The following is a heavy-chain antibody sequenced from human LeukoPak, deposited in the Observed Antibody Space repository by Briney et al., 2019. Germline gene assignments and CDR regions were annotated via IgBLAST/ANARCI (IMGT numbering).Heavy chain of an antibody. D-gene: IGHD6-19*01. V-gene: IGHV3-64*01. CDR1: GFTFSSYA. CDR2: ISSNGGST. Sequence: SGGSLRLSCAASGFTFSSYAMHWVRQAPGKGLEYVSAISSNGGSTYYANSVKGRFTISRDNSKNTLYLQMGSLRAEDMAMYYCARDFGSEGYTSGWHAFDLWGRGTLVTVSS. J-gene: IGHJ2*01. CDR3: ARDFGSEGYTSGWHAFDL.